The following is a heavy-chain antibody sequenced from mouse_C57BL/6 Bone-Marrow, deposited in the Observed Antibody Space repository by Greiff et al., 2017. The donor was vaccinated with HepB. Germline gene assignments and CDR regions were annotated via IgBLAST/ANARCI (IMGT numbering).Heavy chain of an antibody. CDR2: ISNGGGST. V-gene: IGHV5-12*01. CDR3: ARLDYEAY. Sequence: EVQGVESGGGLVQPGGSLKLSCAASGFTFSDYYMYWVRQTPEKRLEWVAYISNGGGSTYYPDTVKGRFTISRDNAKNTLYLQMSRLKSEDTAMYYCARLDYEAYWGQGTLVTVSA. J-gene: IGHJ3*01. CDR1: GFTFSDYY. D-gene: IGHD2-4*01.